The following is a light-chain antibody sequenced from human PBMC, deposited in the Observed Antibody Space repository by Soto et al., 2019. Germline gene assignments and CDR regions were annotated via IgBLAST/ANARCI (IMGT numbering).Light chain of an antibody. CDR3: QQSYITPLT. CDR2: SAS. J-gene: IGKJ4*01. V-gene: IGKV1-39*01. CDR1: QNINND. Sequence: QMTQAPSALSASVGDRVTITCRPSQNINNDLNWYQQKPGKAPQLLIYSASSFERGVPSSFSGSGSGTNFTLTISSLQPEDFATYYCQQSYITPLTFGGGTQVEIK.